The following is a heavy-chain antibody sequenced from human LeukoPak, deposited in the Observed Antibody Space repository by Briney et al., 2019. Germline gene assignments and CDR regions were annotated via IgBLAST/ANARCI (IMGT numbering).Heavy chain of an antibody. D-gene: IGHD3-3*01. CDR1: GGSISGANYY. Sequence: PSQTLSLTCSVSGGSISGANYYWSWIRQPPGKGLEWIGCISQGGSTYYKPSLKSRVTISMDTSKNQFSLNLNSVTAADTAVYYCAREASGLDSWGQGILVTVSS. J-gene: IGHJ4*02. CDR3: AREASGLDS. V-gene: IGHV4-30-2*01. CDR2: ISQGGST.